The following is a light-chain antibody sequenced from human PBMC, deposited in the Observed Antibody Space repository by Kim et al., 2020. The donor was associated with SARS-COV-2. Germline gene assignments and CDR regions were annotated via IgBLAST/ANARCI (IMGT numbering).Light chain of an antibody. J-gene: IGKJ1*01. V-gene: IGKV3-15*01. CDR1: PSVSTS. CDR2: GAS. CDR3: QQYNNWPPWT. Sequence: SPGERAALSCRASPSVSTSFVWYQQKPGRAPRVLINGASTRATGIPARFSGSGSGTEFSLTISSLQSEDFAVYYCQQYNNWPPWTFGQGTKVDIK.